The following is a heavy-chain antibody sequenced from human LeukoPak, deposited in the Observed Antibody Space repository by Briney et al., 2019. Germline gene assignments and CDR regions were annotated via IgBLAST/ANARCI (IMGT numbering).Heavy chain of an antibody. Sequence: GGSLRLSCAASGFTFDDYAMHWVRQAPGKGLEWASGISWNSGSIGYADSVKGRFTISRDNAKNSLYLQMNSLRAEDTALYYCAKDSMVRGVPVYFDYWGQGTLVTVSS. CDR1: GFTFDDYA. V-gene: IGHV3-9*01. J-gene: IGHJ4*02. CDR3: AKDSMVRGVPVYFDY. CDR2: ISWNSGSI. D-gene: IGHD3-10*01.